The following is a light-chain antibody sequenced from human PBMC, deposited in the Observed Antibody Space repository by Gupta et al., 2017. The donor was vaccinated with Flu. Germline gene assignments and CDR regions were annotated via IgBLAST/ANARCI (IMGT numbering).Light chain of an antibody. CDR3: QSYDTSLSDWV. Sequence: QSVLTQPPSVSGAPGRRVTISCTGSSSNIGAGYDVHWYQQLPGTAPKVLIYGSSNRPSGVPDRFFGSKSGTSASLAITGLQAEDEADYYCQSYDTSLSDWVFGGGTKVTAL. CDR2: GSS. CDR1: SSNIGAGYD. J-gene: IGLJ3*02. V-gene: IGLV1-40*01.